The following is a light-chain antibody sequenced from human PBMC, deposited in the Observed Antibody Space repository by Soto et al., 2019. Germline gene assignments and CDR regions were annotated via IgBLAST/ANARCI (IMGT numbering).Light chain of an antibody. CDR1: QSVSSNY. CDR3: QQYGSSPWT. Sequence: EIVLTQSPGTLSLSPGERATLSCRASQSVSSNYLAWYQQKPGQAPRPLIYGASSRATGIPDRFSGSGAGTDFTLTISRLESEDFAVYYCQQYGSSPWTFGQWTKWEIK. V-gene: IGKV3-20*01. J-gene: IGKJ1*01. CDR2: GAS.